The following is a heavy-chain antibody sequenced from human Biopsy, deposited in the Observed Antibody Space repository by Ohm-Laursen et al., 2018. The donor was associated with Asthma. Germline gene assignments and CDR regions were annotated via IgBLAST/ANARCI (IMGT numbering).Heavy chain of an antibody. D-gene: IGHD3-9*01. CDR1: GYNFISFA. CDR3: ARTYYDFLTGQVKDVFGV. V-gene: IGHV1-3*04. CDR2: VNTGNGDT. J-gene: IGHJ3*01. Sequence: ASVNVSCTASGYNFISFAIHWLRQAPGQRLEWMGWVNTGNGDTKYSQKFQGRVTITRDTSASTAYMELRSLRSEDTATYYCARTYYDFLTGQVKDVFGVWGQGTMVTVSS.